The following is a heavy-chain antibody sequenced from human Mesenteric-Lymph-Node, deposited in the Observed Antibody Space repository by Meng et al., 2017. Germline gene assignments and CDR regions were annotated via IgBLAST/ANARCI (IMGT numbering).Heavy chain of an antibody. D-gene: IGHD6-19*01. CDR2: IYYRGST. CDR3: ARDGSSGWQGGGAFDI. CDR1: GGSISSSSYY. J-gene: IGHJ3*02. Sequence: SENLSLTCTVSGGSISSSSYYWGWIRQPPGKGLEWIGSIYYRGSTYYNPSLKSRVTISVDTSKNQFSLKLSSVTAADTAVYYCARDGSSGWQGGGAFDIWGQGTMVTVSS. V-gene: IGHV4-39*07.